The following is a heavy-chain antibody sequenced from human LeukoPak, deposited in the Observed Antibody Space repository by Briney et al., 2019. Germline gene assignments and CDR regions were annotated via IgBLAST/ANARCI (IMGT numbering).Heavy chain of an antibody. J-gene: IGHJ3*02. CDR2: ISSSGSNK. CDR1: GFTFGSFE. CDR3: ARDLGDYVGYDAFDI. V-gene: IGHV3-48*03. Sequence: GGSLRLSCAASGFTFGSFEMHWVRQAPGKGLEWLSYISSSGSNKYYADSLKGRFTISRDNAKNSLYLQMNSLTAEDTADYYCARDLGDYVGYDAFDIWGQGTRVTVSS. D-gene: IGHD4-17*01.